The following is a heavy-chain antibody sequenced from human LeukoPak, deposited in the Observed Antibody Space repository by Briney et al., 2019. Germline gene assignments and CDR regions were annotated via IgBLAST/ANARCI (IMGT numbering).Heavy chain of an antibody. CDR1: GYSITSSSW. V-gene: IGHV4-28*01. Sequence: PSETLSLTCAVSGYSITSSSWWGWIRQPPGKGLEWIGYIYHSGTTYYNPSLQSRVTMSVDTSKNQFSLKLSSVTAVDTAVYYCARKENVYYYFDYWGQGTLVTVSS. D-gene: IGHD3-10*01. CDR2: IYHSGTT. CDR3: ARKENVYYYFDY. J-gene: IGHJ4*02.